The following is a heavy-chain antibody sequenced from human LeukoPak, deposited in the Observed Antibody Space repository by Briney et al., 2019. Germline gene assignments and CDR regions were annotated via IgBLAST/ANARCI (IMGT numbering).Heavy chain of an antibody. CDR2: IKQDGSEK. D-gene: IGHD4-17*01. V-gene: IGHV3-7*01. CDR3: ASVYYGDYVVDY. CDR1: GFTFSSYW. Sequence: GGSLRLSCAASGFTFSSYWMSWVRQAPGKGLEGVANIKQDGSEKYYVDSVKGRFTISRDNAKNSLYLQMNSLRAEDTAVYYCASVYYGDYVVDYWGQGTLVTVSS. J-gene: IGHJ4*02.